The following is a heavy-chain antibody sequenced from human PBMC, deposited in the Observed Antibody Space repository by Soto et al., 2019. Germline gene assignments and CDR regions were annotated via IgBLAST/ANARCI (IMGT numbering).Heavy chain of an antibody. V-gene: IGHV4-4*07. CDR3: ARALTSAAGLYFDY. D-gene: IGHD6-25*01. J-gene: IGHJ4*02. CDR2: IHTSDGT. Sequence: SKTLSLTCTVSGGSISGYYWSWIRQPAGKGLEWIGRIHTSDGTKYNPSLKSRVTLSAATSNNQFSLRLTSLTAADTAVYYCARALTSAAGLYFDYWGRGTLVTVSS. CDR1: GGSISGYY.